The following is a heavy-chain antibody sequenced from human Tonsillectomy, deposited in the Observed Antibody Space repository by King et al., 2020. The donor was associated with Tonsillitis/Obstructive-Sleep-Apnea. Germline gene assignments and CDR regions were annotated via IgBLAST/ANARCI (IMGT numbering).Heavy chain of an antibody. CDR1: GGSISSYY. V-gene: IGHV4-59*01. J-gene: IGHJ5*02. D-gene: IGHD6-13*01. Sequence: VQLQESGPGLVKPSETLSLTCTVSGGSISSYYWSWIRQPPGKGLEWIGYIYYSGSTNYNPSLKRRVTISVDTSKNQFSLKLSSVTAADTAVYYCARSLRGGSSWYDWFDPWGQGTLVTVSS. CDR2: IYYSGST. CDR3: ARSLRGGSSWYDWFDP.